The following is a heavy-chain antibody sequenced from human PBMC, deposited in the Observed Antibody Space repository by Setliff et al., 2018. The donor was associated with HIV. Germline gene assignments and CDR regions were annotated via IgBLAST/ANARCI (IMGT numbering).Heavy chain of an antibody. D-gene: IGHD3-3*01. J-gene: IGHJ6*03. CDR2: IYFSGSA. CDR3: ARGGGYNFWSGYSHYFYMDV. Sequence: TLSLTCTVSGGSISSSTYYWGWIRQPPGKGLEWIGSIYFSGSAHYNPSLKSRVTISVDTSKNQFSLKLSSVTAADTAMYYCARGGGYNFWSGYSHYFYMDVWGKGTTVNVSS. CDR1: GGSISSSTYY. V-gene: IGHV4-39*07.